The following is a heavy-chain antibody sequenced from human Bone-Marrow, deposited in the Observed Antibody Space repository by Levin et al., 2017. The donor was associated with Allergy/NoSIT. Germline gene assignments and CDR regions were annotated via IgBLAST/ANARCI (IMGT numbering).Heavy chain of an antibody. D-gene: IGHD5-18*01. CDR3: ARVAHGYSYVDAFDI. V-gene: IGHV3-11*05. Sequence: GGSLRLSCAASGFTFSDYYMSWIRQAPGKGLEWVSYISSSSSYTNYADSVKGRFTISRDNAKNSLYLQMNSLRAEDTAVYYCARVAHGYSYVDAFDIWGQGTMVTVSS. CDR1: GFTFSDYY. J-gene: IGHJ3*02. CDR2: ISSSSSYT.